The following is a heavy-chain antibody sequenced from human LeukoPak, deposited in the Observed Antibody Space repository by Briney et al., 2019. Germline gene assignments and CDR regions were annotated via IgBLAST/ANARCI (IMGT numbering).Heavy chain of an antibody. V-gene: IGHV3-33*01. Sequence: GGSLRLSCVVSGLRFRNYGMHWVRQAPGKGLEWVAVIYYDGSNQYYADSVKGRFTVSRDNAKNTLYLQMDSLRAEDTAVYYCARDGSGRYYNAGVDYWGQGTLVTVSS. CDR1: GLRFRNYG. CDR3: ARDGSGRYYNAGVDY. J-gene: IGHJ4*02. CDR2: IYYDGSNQ. D-gene: IGHD3-10*01.